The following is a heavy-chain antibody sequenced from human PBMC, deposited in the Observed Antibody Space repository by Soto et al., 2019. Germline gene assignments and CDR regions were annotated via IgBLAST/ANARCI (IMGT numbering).Heavy chain of an antibody. Sequence: GSLRLSCAASGFTFSSSAVYWVRQAPGKGLEWVSTISGSGLSTYYADSVKGRFTISRDISRNTLYLQMNSLRAEDTAVYYCAKDKYSDWGQGTLVTVSS. V-gene: IGHV3-23*01. CDR3: AKDKYSD. CDR2: ISGSGLST. J-gene: IGHJ4*02. CDR1: GFTFSSSA. D-gene: IGHD2-21*01.